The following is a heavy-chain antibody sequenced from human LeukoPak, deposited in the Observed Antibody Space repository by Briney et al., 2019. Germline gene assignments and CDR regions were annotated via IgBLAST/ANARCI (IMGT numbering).Heavy chain of an antibody. D-gene: IGHD3-16*01. CDR1: GFTFNSHW. CDR3: TKGGHLDY. CDR2: MNADGSEK. Sequence: GGSLRLSCAASGFTFNSHWMHWVRQAPGKGQEWVANMNADGSEKHYLDSVKGRFTISRDNARNSVYLQMNSLRVEDTATYYCTKGGHLDYWGQGTVVTVSS. J-gene: IGHJ4*02. V-gene: IGHV3-7*01.